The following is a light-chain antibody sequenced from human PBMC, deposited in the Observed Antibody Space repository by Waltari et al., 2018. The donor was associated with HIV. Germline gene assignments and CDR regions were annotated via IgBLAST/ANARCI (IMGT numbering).Light chain of an antibody. J-gene: IGKJ4*01. CDR2: GAS. Sequence: EIVLTQSPGTLSLSSGERATLSCRASQSVSSSYLAWYQQKPGQAPRLLIYGASSRATGIPDRFSGSGSGTDFTLTISRLEPEDFAVYYCQQYGSSPLTFGGGTKVVIK. V-gene: IGKV3-20*01. CDR1: QSVSSSY. CDR3: QQYGSSPLT.